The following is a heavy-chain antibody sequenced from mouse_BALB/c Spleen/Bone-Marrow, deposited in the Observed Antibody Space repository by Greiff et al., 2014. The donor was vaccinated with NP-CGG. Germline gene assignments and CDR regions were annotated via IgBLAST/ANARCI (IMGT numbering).Heavy chain of an antibody. Sequence: EVQRVESGGGLVQPGGSRKLSCAASGFTFSSFGMHWVRQAPEKGLEWVAYISSGSSTIYYADTVKGRFTIPRGNPKNTLFLQMTSLRSEDTAMYYCAAITTVVARYAMDYWGQGTSVTVSS. V-gene: IGHV5-17*02. CDR1: GFTFSSFG. J-gene: IGHJ4*01. CDR3: AAITTVVARYAMDY. CDR2: ISSGSSTI. D-gene: IGHD1-1*01.